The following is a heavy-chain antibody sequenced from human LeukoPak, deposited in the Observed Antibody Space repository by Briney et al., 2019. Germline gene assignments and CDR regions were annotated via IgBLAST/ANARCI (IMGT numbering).Heavy chain of an antibody. V-gene: IGHV4-39*01. J-gene: IGHJ1*01. CDR2: IYYSGST. Sequence: SETLSLTCTVSGGSISSSSSYSWGWIRQPPGKGLEWIGSIYYSGSTYYNPSLKSRVTISVDTSKNQCSLKLSSVTAADTAVYYCARLSGSYFPHWGQGTLVTVSS. CDR1: GGSISSSSSYS. CDR3: ARLSGSYFPH. D-gene: IGHD1-26*01.